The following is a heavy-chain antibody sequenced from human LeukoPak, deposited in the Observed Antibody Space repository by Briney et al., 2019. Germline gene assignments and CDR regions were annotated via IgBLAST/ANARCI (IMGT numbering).Heavy chain of an antibody. CDR3: ARCSAFDYGMDV. CDR2: IFHNGYT. CDR1: GGSIIGGDW. V-gene: IGHV4-4*02. Sequence: SETLSLTCAVSGGSIIGGDWWSWVRQPPGKGLEWIGEIFHNGYTKNNPSLKSRVTMLVDTSKNQFSLKLSSVTAADTAVYYCARCSAFDYGMDVWGQGTTVTVSS. D-gene: IGHD3-10*02. J-gene: IGHJ6*02.